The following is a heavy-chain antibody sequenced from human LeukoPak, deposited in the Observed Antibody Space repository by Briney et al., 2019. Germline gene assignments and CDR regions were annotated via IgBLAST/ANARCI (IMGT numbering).Heavy chain of an antibody. CDR2: IIPIFGTA. V-gene: IGHV1-69*13. CDR3: ATDCSSTSCYILTDAFDI. J-gene: IGHJ3*02. CDR1: GGTFSSYA. D-gene: IGHD2-2*02. Sequence: SVKVSCKASGGTFSSYAISWVRQAPGQGLEWMGGIIPIFGTANYAQKFQGRVTITADESTSTAYMELSSLRSEDTAVYYCATDCSSTSCYILTDAFDIWSQGTMVTVSS.